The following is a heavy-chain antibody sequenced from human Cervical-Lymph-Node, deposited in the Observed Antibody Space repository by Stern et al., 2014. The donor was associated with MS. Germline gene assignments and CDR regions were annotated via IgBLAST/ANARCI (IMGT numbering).Heavy chain of an antibody. CDR2: INPSGDSA. Sequence: VQLLQSGAEVKKPGASVKVSCHASGYSFTSHYMHWVRQAPGQGLEWVGIINPSGDSASYAQKLQGRVTMTRDTSTSTVYMELSSLRSEDTAVYYCASGTGSKRPTGNYWGQGTLVTVSS. D-gene: IGHD3/OR15-3a*01. CDR3: ASGTGSKRPTGNY. V-gene: IGHV1-46*01. CDR1: GYSFTSHY. J-gene: IGHJ4*02.